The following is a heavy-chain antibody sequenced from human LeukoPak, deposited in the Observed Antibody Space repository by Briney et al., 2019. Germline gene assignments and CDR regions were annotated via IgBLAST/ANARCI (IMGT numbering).Heavy chain of an antibody. V-gene: IGHV3-30-3*01. CDR3: ARGFSSGYCNDY. CDR1: GFTFSSYA. CDR2: ISYDGSNK. D-gene: IGHD3-22*01. J-gene: IGHJ4*02. Sequence: PGGSLRLSCAASGFTFSSYAMHCVRQAPGKGLEWVAVISYDGSNKYYADSVKGRFTISRDNSKNTLYLQMNSLRAEDTAVYYCARGFSSGYCNDYWGQGTLVTVSS.